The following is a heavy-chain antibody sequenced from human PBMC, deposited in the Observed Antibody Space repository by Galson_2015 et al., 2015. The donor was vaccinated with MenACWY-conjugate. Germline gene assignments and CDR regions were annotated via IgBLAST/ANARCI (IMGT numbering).Heavy chain of an antibody. Sequence: SVKVSCKASGYSFTGYYIHWVRRAPRQGLEWMGRINPNSGGTDYAQNFEGRVTLTRDTSFDTVYMDLSRLTVDDTAVYYCAREVPLYATTPFFFDYWGQGTLVAVSS. J-gene: IGHJ4*02. D-gene: IGHD2/OR15-2a*01. CDR2: INPNSGGT. CDR1: GYSFTGYY. CDR3: AREVPLYATTPFFFDY. V-gene: IGHV1-2*06.